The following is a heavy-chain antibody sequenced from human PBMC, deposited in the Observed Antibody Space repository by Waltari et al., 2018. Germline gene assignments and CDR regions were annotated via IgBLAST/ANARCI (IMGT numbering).Heavy chain of an antibody. CDR2: IKSKTDGGTT. CDR1: GFTFSNAW. J-gene: IGHJ3*02. V-gene: IGHV3-15*01. D-gene: IGHD3-3*01. CDR3: TTQRFLEWLGAFDI. Sequence: EVQLVESGGGLVKPGGSLRLSCAASGFTFSNAWMSWVRQAPGKGLEWVGRIKSKTDGGTTDYAAPVKGRFTISRDDSKNTLYLQMNSLKTEDTAVYYCTTQRFLEWLGAFDIWGQGTMVTVSS.